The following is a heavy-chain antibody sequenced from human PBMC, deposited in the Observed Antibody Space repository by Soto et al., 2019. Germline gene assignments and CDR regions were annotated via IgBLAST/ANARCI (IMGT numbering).Heavy chain of an antibody. CDR3: ARRHTLEWLLSTYYYYMDV. J-gene: IGHJ6*03. CDR1: GFTFSSYW. CDR2: IKQDGSEK. V-gene: IGHV3-7*01. Sequence: GGSLRLSCAASGFTFSSYWMSWVRQAPGKGLEWVANIKQDGSEKYYVDSVKGRFTISRDNAKNSLYLQMNSLRAEDTAVYYCARRHTLEWLLSTYYYYMDVWGKGTTVTVSS. D-gene: IGHD3-3*01.